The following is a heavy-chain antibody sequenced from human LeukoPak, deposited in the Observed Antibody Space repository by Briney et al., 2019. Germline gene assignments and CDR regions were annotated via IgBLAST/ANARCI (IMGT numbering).Heavy chain of an antibody. CDR1: GYTFTGYY. J-gene: IGHJ4*02. CDR3: ARGEAGITMVRGVHFDY. CDR2: INPNSGGT. V-gene: IGHV1-2*02. Sequence: ASVKVSCKASGYTFTGYYMHWVRQAPGQGLEWMGWINPNSGGTNYAQKFQGRVTMTRDTSISTAYMELSRLRSDDTAVYYCARGEAGITMVRGVHFDYWGQGTLVTVSS. D-gene: IGHD3-10*01.